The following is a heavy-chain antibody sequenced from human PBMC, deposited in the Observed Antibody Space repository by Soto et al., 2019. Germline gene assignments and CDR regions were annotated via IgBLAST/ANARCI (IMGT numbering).Heavy chain of an antibody. CDR2: ISWDGGST. CDR1: GFTFDDYT. V-gene: IGHV3-43*01. Sequence: GGSLRLSCAASGFTFDDYTMHWVRQAPGKGLEWVSLISWDGGSTYYADSVKGRFTISRDNSKNSLYLQMNSLRTEDTALYYCAKDLSGHCSSTSCYGSYGMDVWGQGTTVTVSS. D-gene: IGHD2-2*01. CDR3: AKDLSGHCSSTSCYGSYGMDV. J-gene: IGHJ6*02.